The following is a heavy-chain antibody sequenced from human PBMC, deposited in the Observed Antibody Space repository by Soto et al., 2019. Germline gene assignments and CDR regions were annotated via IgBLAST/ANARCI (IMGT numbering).Heavy chain of an antibody. Sequence: EVQLVESGGGLVQPGGSLRLSCAASGFTFSSYWMSWVRQAPGKGLEWVANIKQDGSEKYYVDSVKGRFTISRDNAKNSLYLQMNSLRAEDTAVYYCASRGPIAARPLAYWGQGTLVTVSS. CDR2: IKQDGSEK. D-gene: IGHD6-6*01. CDR1: GFTFSSYW. CDR3: ASRGPIAARPLAY. V-gene: IGHV3-7*01. J-gene: IGHJ4*02.